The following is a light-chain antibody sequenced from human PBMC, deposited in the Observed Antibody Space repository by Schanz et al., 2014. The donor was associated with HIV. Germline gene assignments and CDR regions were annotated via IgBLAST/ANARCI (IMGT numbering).Light chain of an antibody. V-gene: IGKV1-5*03. CDR3: QRYNSYSHT. CDR2: QAS. J-gene: IGKJ2*01. CDR1: QYISSW. Sequence: DIQMTQSPSTLSASVGDRVTITCRASQYISSWLAWYQQKPGRAPNLLIYQASTLETGVPSRFSASGSGTEFTLTISNLQPDDFATYYCQRYNSYSHTFGQGTKLDIK.